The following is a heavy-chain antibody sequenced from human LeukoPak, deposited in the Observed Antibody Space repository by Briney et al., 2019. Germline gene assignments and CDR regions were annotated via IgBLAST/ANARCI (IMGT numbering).Heavy chain of an antibody. CDR1: GYPFDNFG. CDR3: ARATYHYDSSGPALEN. Sequence: ASVKVSCKASGYPFDNFGLTWVRQAPGQGLEWMGWISAYNGNTHYAQKFRGRLTMTTDTSTTTAYLELRSLKSDDTAVYYCARATYHYDSSGPALENWGQGTLVTVSS. J-gene: IGHJ4*02. CDR2: ISAYNGNT. D-gene: IGHD3-22*01. V-gene: IGHV1-18*01.